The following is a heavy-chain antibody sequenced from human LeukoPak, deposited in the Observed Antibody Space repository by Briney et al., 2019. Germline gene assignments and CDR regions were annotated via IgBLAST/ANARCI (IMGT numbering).Heavy chain of an antibody. Sequence: PGGSLRLSCAASGFTFSSYAMHWVRQAPGKGLEWVAVISYDGSNKYYADSVKGRFTISRDNSKNTLYLQMNSLRAEDTAVYYCARDLAAAASWAHYYYYGMDVWGQGTTVTVS. J-gene: IGHJ6*02. CDR1: GFTFSSYA. D-gene: IGHD6-13*01. CDR2: ISYDGSNK. CDR3: ARDLAAAASWAHYYYYGMDV. V-gene: IGHV3-30*04.